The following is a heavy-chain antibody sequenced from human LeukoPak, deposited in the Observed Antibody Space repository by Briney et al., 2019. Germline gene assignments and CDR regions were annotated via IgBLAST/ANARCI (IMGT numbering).Heavy chain of an antibody. J-gene: IGHJ6*03. CDR2: IYTSGST. D-gene: IGHD2-2*01. Sequence: SETLSLTCTVSGGSISSYYWSWIRQPAGKGLEWIGRIYTSGSTNYNPSLKSRVTMSVDTSKNQFSLKLSSVTAADTAVYYCARPPRYCSSTSCYAIRDYYYYMDVWGKGTTVTVSS. CDR3: ARPPRYCSSTSCYAIRDYYYYMDV. V-gene: IGHV4-4*07. CDR1: GGSISSYY.